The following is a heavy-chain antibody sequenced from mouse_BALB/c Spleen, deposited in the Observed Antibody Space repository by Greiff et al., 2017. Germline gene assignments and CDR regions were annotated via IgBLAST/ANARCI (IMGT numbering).Heavy chain of an antibody. CDR3: ARTPLGSSYWYFDV. CDR2: ISSGGFT. CDR1: GFTFSSYA. J-gene: IGHJ1*01. D-gene: IGHD1-1*01. Sequence: EVMLVESGGGLVKPGGSLKLSCAASGFTFSSYAMSWVRQTPEKRLEWVASISSGGFTYYPYSVKGRFTISRDNARNILFLQMSSLRSEDTAMYYCARTPLGSSYWYFDVWGAGTTVTVSS. V-gene: IGHV5-6-5*01.